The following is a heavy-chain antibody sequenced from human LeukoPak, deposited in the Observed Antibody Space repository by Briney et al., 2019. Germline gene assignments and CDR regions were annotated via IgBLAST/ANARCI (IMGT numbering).Heavy chain of an antibody. CDR2: INSDGSSA. Sequence: GGSLRLSCTGSGFTFGDYAISWVRQAPGKGLVYVSRINSDGSSANYADSVQGRFTISRDNAKNTLYLEMNSLRADDTAVYYCARPVTGTYAPLEYWGQGTLVTVSS. J-gene: IGHJ4*02. CDR1: GFTFGDYA. D-gene: IGHD1-1*01. V-gene: IGHV3-74*01. CDR3: ARPVTGTYAPLEY.